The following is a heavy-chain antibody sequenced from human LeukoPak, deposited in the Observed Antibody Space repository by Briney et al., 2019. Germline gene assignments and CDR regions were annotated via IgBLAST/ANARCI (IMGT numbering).Heavy chain of an antibody. Sequence: SETLSFTCAVYGGSFSGYYWSWIRQPPGKGLEWIGEINHSGSTNYNPSLKSRVTISVDTSKNQFSLKLSSVTAADTAVYYCARGGYSGYDSFDYWGQGTLVTVSS. CDR2: INHSGST. V-gene: IGHV4-34*01. CDR3: ARGGYSGYDSFDY. D-gene: IGHD5-12*01. CDR1: GGSFSGYY. J-gene: IGHJ4*02.